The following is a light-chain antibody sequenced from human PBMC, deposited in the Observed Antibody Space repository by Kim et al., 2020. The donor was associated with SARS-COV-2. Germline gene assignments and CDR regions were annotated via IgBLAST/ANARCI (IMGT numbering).Light chain of an antibody. V-gene: IGLV4-69*01. Sequence: IAWYQQQPDKSPRYLMKLYSDGRHVKGHGIPDRLSGSSSGPQRYLTISSLRSEDEADYYCQTWGSGTVVFGGGTQLTVL. CDR2: LYSDGRH. J-gene: IGLJ2*01. CDR3: QTWGSGTVV.